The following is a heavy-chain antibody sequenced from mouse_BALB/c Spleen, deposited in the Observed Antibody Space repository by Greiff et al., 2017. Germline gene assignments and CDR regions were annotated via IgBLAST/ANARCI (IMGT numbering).Heavy chain of an antibody. CDR3: ARSWDFDY. V-gene: IGHV1S81*02. CDR1: GYTFTSYW. CDR2: INPSNGRT. D-gene: IGHD4-1*01. J-gene: IGHJ2*01. Sequence: VQLQQPGAELVKPGASVKLSCKASGYTFTSYWMHWVKQRPGQGLEWIGEINPSNGRTNYNEKFKSKATLTVDKSSSTAYMQLSSLTSEDSAVYYCARSWDFDYWGQGTTLTVSS.